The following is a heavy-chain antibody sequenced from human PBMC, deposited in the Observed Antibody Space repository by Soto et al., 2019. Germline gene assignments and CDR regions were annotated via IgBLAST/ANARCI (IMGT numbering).Heavy chain of an antibody. CDR2: IYTSGST. V-gene: IGHV4-4*07. Sequence: PSETLSLTCTVSGGSISSYYWSWIRQPAGKGLEWIGRIYTSGSTNYNPSLKSRVTMSVDTSKNQFSLKLSSVTAADTAVYYCARDCSGGSCYYYYYGMDVWGQGTTVTVSS. CDR3: ARDCSGGSCYYYYYGMDV. CDR1: GGSISSYY. J-gene: IGHJ6*02. D-gene: IGHD2-15*01.